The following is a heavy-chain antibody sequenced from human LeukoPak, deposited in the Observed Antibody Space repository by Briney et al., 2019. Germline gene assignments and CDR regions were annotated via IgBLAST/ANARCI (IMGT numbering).Heavy chain of an antibody. J-gene: IGHJ4*02. CDR3: ARGERGSDY. CDR1: GGSISSSTYY. CDR2: IYTSGST. Sequence: PSETLSLTCTVSGGSISSSTYYWGWIRQPPGKGLEWIGRIYTSGSTNYNPSLKSRVTISVDTSKNHFSLKLTSVTAADTAMYYCARGERGSDYWGQGTLITVSS. V-gene: IGHV4-39*02. D-gene: IGHD5-24*01.